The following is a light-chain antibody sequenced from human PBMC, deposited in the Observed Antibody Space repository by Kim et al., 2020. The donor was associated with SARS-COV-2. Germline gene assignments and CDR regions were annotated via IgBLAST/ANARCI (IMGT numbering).Light chain of an antibody. CDR1: SANVGAGYD. V-gene: IGLV1-40*01. Sequence: VTISCTGSSANVGAGYDVHWYQQLPGTAPKLLIYGNSNRPSGVPDRFSGSKSGTSASLAITGLQAEDEADYYCQSYDSSLSGSKVFGTGTKVTVL. CDR2: GNS. J-gene: IGLJ1*01. CDR3: QSYDSSLSGSKV.